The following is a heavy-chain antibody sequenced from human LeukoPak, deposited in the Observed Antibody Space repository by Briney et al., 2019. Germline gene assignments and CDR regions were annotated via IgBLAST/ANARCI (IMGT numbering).Heavy chain of an antibody. Sequence: SVKVSCKASGGTFSSYAISWVRQAPGQGLEWMGRIVPIFGTANYAQKFQGRVTITTDKSTSTAYMELSSLRSEDTAVYYCASFRDGYNYFDYWGQGTLVTVSS. J-gene: IGHJ4*02. CDR2: IVPIFGTA. D-gene: IGHD5-24*01. V-gene: IGHV1-69*05. CDR1: GGTFSSYA. CDR3: ASFRDGYNYFDY.